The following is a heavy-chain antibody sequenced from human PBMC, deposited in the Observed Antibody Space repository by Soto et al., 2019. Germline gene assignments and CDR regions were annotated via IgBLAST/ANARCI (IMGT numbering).Heavy chain of an antibody. D-gene: IGHD3-22*01. V-gene: IGHV1-3*01. Sequence: GASVKVSCKASGYTFTSYAMHWVRQAPGQRLEWMGWINAGNGNTKYSQKFQGRVTITRDTSASTAYMELSSLRSEDTAVYYCARVYDSSGYYYNYWGQGTLVTVSS. CDR3: ARVYDSSGYYYNY. CDR2: INAGNGNT. J-gene: IGHJ4*02. CDR1: GYTFTSYA.